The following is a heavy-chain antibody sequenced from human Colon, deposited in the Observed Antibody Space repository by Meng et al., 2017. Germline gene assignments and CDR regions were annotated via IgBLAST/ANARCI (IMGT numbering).Heavy chain of an antibody. D-gene: IGHD6-19*01. J-gene: IGHJ4*02. CDR2: VYASKTD. V-gene: IGHV4-61*02. CDR3: GGTVAGDTFDY. CDR1: GCFNCSAGFY. Sequence: QVQLEESGPGLGKPSQSLSLTCTFSGCFNCSAGFYWMCMRQPPGQGLEWIGSVYASKTDPNNPSHKSRITISVDTSNNQFSVMLTSGTAADAAVYYCGGTVAGDTFDYWGQGTLVTVSS.